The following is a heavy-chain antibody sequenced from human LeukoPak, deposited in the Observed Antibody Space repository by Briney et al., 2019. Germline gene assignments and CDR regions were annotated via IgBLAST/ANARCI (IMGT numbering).Heavy chain of an antibody. Sequence: SQTLSLTCTVSGGSISSGSYYWSWIRQPAGKGLEWIGRIYTSGSTNYNPSLKSRVTISVDTSKNQFSLKLSSVTAADTAVYYCARGHSKDAFDIWGQGTMVTVSS. J-gene: IGHJ3*02. V-gene: IGHV4-61*02. CDR2: IYTSGST. D-gene: IGHD2-21*01. CDR3: ARGHSKDAFDI. CDR1: GGSISSGSYY.